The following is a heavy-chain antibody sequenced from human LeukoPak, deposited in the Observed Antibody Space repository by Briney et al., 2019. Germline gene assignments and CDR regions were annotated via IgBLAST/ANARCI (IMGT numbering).Heavy chain of an antibody. CDR3: ARSPRRYYYGSGDAFDI. Sequence: SETLSLTCAVYGGSFSGYYWSWIRQPPGKGLEWIGEINHSGSTNYNPSLKSRVTISVDTSKNQSSLKLSSVTAADTAVYYCARSPRRYYYGSGDAFDIWGQGTMVTVSS. CDR2: INHSGST. V-gene: IGHV4-34*01. J-gene: IGHJ3*02. CDR1: GGSFSGYY. D-gene: IGHD3-10*01.